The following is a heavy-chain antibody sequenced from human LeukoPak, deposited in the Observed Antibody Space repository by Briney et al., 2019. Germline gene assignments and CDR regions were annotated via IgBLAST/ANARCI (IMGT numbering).Heavy chain of an antibody. CDR2: ISWNSGSI. Sequence: GGSLRLSCAASGFTFDDYAMHWVRQAPGKGLEWVSGISWNSGSIGYADSVKGRFTISRDNAKNSLYLQMNSLRAEDTALYYCAKGAHDYGDYGRGFHYYYYGMDVWGQGTTVTVSS. CDR1: GFTFDDYA. D-gene: IGHD4-17*01. V-gene: IGHV3-9*01. CDR3: AKGAHDYGDYGRGFHYYYYGMDV. J-gene: IGHJ6*02.